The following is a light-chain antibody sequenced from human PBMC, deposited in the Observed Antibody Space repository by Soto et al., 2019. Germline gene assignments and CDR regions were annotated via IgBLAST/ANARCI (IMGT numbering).Light chain of an antibody. CDR1: SSDVGGYNY. J-gene: IGLJ1*01. CDR2: EVS. V-gene: IGLV2-14*01. Sequence: QSALTQPASVSGSPGQSITISCTGTSSDVGGYNYVSWSQQHPGKAPQLMIYEVSNRPSGVSNRFFGSKSGNTASLTISGLQAEDEADYYCSSYTSSSTYVFGTGTKVTVL. CDR3: SSYTSSSTYV.